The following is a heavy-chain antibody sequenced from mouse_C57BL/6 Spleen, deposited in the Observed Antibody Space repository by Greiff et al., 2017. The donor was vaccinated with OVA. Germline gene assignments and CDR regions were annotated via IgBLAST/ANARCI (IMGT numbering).Heavy chain of an antibody. CDR2: ISNGGGST. D-gene: IGHD2-4*01. J-gene: IGHJ4*01. V-gene: IGHV5-12*01. CDR3: ARQENYYDYDVGAMDY. CDR1: GFTFSDYY. Sequence: DVQLVESGGGLVQPGGSLKLSCAASGFTFSDYYMYWVRQTPEKRLEWVAYISNGGGSTYYPDTVKGRFTISRDNAKNTLYLQMSRLKSEDTAMYYCARQENYYDYDVGAMDYWGQGTSVTVSS.